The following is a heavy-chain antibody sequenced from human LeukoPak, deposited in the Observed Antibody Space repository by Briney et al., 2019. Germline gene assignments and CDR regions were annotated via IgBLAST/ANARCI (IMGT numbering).Heavy chain of an antibody. CDR1: GYTFTGYY. J-gene: IGHJ4*02. D-gene: IGHD5-18*01. CDR2: MNPNSGGT. V-gene: IGHV1-2*02. CDR3: AKDLYSYGRTDFDY. Sequence: ASVKVSCKASGYTFTGYYMHWVRQAPGQGLEWMGWMNPNSGGTNYAQKLQGRLTMTRDTSISTAYMELSRLRSDDTAVYYCAKDLYSYGRTDFDYWGQGTLVTVSS.